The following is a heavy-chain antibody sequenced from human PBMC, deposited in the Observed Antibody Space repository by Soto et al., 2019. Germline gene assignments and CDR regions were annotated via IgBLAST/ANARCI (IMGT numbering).Heavy chain of an antibody. V-gene: IGHV4-31*03. J-gene: IGHJ3*02. CDR2: IYDSGST. CDR3: TRGPRGRASDI. CDR1: GGSFSSGSYS. Sequence: QVQLQESGPGLVKPSQTLSLTCTVSGGSFSSGSYSWSWIRQLPGRGLEWMGYIYDSGSTFYRPSLKSRVSILMDRSKNQFSLELASVTAADTAVYYCTRGPRGRASDIWGQGTVVTVSS.